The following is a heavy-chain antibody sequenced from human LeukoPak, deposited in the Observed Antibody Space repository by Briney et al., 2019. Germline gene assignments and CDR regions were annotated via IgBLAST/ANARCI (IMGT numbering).Heavy chain of an antibody. CDR3: ARDNSVGETAWWFDP. CDR2: INPSGSSA. D-gene: IGHD1-26*01. V-gene: IGHV1-46*01. CDR1: GYTFTSYY. Sequence: ASVKVSCKASGYTFTSYYMRWVRQAPGQGLEWMGIINPSGSSAAYAQKFQGRLTMTRDMFTSTDYMELTSLTSDDTAVYYCARDNSVGETAWWFDPWGQGTLVTVSS. J-gene: IGHJ5*02.